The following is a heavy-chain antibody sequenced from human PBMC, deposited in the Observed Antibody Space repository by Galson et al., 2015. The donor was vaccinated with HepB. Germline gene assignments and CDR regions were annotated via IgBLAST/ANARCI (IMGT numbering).Heavy chain of an antibody. CDR3: ARRDSSGWYAY. V-gene: IGHV3-66*01. D-gene: IGHD6-19*01. J-gene: IGHJ1*01. Sequence: SLRLSCAVSGFTVSGNYMSWVRQAPGKGLEWVSVIYGGGGTNYADSVRGRFTISRDNSKNTLYLQMNSLRAEDTAVYYCARRDSSGWYAYWDQGTLVTVSS. CDR2: IYGGGGT. CDR1: GFTVSGNY.